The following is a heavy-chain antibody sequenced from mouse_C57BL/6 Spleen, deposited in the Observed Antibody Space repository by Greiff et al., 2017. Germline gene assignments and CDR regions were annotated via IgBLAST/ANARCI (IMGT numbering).Heavy chain of an antibody. CDR2: ISSGSSTI. Sequence: EVQVVESGGGLVKPGGSLKLSCAASGFTFSDYGMHWVRQAPEKGLEWVAYISSGSSTIYYADTVKGRFTISRDNAKNTLFLQMTNLRSEDTAMYYCARPGLDYAMDYWGQGTSVTVSS. CDR1: GFTFSDYG. D-gene: IGHD2-2*01. CDR3: ARPGLDYAMDY. J-gene: IGHJ4*01. V-gene: IGHV5-17*01.